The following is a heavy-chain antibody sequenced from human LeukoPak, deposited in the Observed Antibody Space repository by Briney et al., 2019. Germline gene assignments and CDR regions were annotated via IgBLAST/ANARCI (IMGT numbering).Heavy chain of an antibody. J-gene: IGHJ4*02. D-gene: IGHD6-13*01. CDR3: GRGGIAAAASGIDY. V-gene: IGHV4-30-2*01. CDR1: GGSISSGGYS. Sequence: SQTLSLTCAVSGGSISSGGYSWRWIRQPPGKGLEWIGYIYQNGNAYYNPSLKSRVTISVDRSKNQFSLNLSSVTAADTAVYYCGRGGIAAAASGIDYWGQGTLVAVSS. CDR2: IYQNGNA.